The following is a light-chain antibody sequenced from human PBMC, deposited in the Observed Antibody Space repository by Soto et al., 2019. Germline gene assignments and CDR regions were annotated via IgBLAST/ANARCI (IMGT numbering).Light chain of an antibody. CDR1: QSVRSSY. CDR2: DIS. V-gene: IGKV3-20*01. Sequence: EIVLTQSPATLSLSQGERATLSCRASQSVRSSYLAWYQQKPGQAPRLLIYDISIRATGIPDRFSGSGSGTDFTLSISRLEPEDFAVYYCQQYGSSRTFGQGPKVDIK. CDR3: QQYGSSRT. J-gene: IGKJ1*01.